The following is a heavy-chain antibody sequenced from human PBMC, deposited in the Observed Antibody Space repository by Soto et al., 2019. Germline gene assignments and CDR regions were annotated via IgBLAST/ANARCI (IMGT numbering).Heavy chain of an antibody. Sequence: QVQLVXXGGGXXQPXRSXXXSCAASGFTFSSYAMHWVRQAPGKGLEWVAVISYDGSNKYYADSVKGRFTISRDNSKNTLYLQMNSLRAEDTAVYYCARDIWLQGFYWYFDLWGRGTLVTVSS. CDR1: GFTFSSYA. CDR3: ARDIWLQGFYWYFDL. D-gene: IGHD6-19*01. CDR2: ISYDGSNK. J-gene: IGHJ2*01. V-gene: IGHV3-30-3*01.